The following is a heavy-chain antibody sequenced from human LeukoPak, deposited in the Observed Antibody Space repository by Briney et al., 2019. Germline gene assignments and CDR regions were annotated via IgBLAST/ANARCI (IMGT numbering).Heavy chain of an antibody. Sequence: QLGGSLRLSCAASGFTFRSYAIHWVRQAPGKGLEWVAFIRFDGSNKYYADSVKGRFTISRDNSKNTLYLQMNSLRAEDTAVYYCARPYDSNRPGSWFDPWGQGTLVTVSS. V-gene: IGHV3-30*02. CDR3: ARPYDSNRPGSWFDP. D-gene: IGHD3-22*01. CDR1: GFTFRSYA. J-gene: IGHJ5*02. CDR2: IRFDGSNK.